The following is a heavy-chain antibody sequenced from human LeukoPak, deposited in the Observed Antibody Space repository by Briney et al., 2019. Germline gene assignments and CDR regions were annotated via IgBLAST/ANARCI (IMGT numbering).Heavy chain of an antibody. V-gene: IGHV4-39*07. J-gene: IGHJ4*02. CDR3: ARASRGYCSSTSCYYFDY. Sequence: PSETLSLTCTVSGGSISSSSYYWGWIRQPPGKGLEWIGSIYSSGSTYYNPSLKSRVTISVDTSKKQISLKLSSVTAADTAVYYCARASRGYCSSTSCYYFDYWGQGTLVTVSS. D-gene: IGHD2-2*03. CDR1: GGSISSSSYY. CDR2: IYSSGST.